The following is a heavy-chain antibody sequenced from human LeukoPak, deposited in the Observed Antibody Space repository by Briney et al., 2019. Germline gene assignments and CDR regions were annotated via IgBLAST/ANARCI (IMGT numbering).Heavy chain of an antibody. J-gene: IGHJ6*02. CDR3: ARAGEGAYYLHDMHV. Sequence: PGGSLRLSCAASEFTCSPYWMHWVRQAPGKGLVWVSRINGDGSITSYADSVKGRFTISRDNAKNTLYLQMNSLRAEDSAVYYCARAGEGAYYLHDMHVSGQGATVTVSS. D-gene: IGHD3-22*01. V-gene: IGHV3-74*01. CDR1: EFTCSPYW. CDR2: INGDGSIT.